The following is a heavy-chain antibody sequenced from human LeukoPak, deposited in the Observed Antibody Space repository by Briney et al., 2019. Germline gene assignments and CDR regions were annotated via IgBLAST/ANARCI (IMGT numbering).Heavy chain of an antibody. CDR3: ARDRGRQAVAGTYDAFDI. Sequence: GGSLRLSCAASGFIFSSYAMHWVRQAPGKGLEWVAVISYDGNNQFYADSVKGRFIISRDNSKKTLNLQMFRVRPEDMAVYFCARDRGRQAVAGTYDAFDIWGLGTVVTVSS. V-gene: IGHV3-30*04. D-gene: IGHD6-19*01. CDR2: ISYDGNNQ. J-gene: IGHJ3*02. CDR1: GFIFSSYA.